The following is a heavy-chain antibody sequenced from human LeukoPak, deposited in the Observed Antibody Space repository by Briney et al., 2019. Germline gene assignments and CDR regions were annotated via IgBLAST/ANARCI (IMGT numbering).Heavy chain of an antibody. CDR3: ARDHYGSGSYYLYGFDI. CDR2: IHYSGTT. Sequence: PSETLSLTCTVSGGSITSSDYYWAWVRQPPGKGLAWIGSIHYSGTTSYNPSLNSRVTISVDTSKNQFSLKLTSVTAADTAVYYCARDHYGSGSYYLYGFDIWGQGTTVTVSS. CDR1: GGSITSSDYY. D-gene: IGHD3-10*01. V-gene: IGHV4-39*07. J-gene: IGHJ3*02.